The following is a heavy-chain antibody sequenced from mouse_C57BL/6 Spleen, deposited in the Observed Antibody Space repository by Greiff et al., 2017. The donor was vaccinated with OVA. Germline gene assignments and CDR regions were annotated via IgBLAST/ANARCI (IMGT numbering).Heavy chain of an antibody. D-gene: IGHD2-12*01. CDR3: TTYSYDFYWYVDG. V-gene: IGHV6-3*01. J-gene: IGHJ1*03. CDR2: IRLKSDNYEN. CDR1: GFTFSNYW. Sequence: VQLMESGGGLVQPGGSMKLSCVASGFTFSNYWMNWVRQSPEKGLEWVAQIRLKSDNYENQYAESVKGRFNISRVYSKSSFYQQMNNLRAEDTGIYYCTTYSYDFYWYVDGWGTGTTVTVSS.